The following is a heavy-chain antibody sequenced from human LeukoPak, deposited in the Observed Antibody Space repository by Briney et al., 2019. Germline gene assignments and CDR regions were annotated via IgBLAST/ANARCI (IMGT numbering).Heavy chain of an antibody. CDR1: GGTFSSYA. J-gene: IGHJ4*02. D-gene: IGHD2-2*01. CDR3: ANHPPECQLLRGGGY. Sequence: GSSVRVSCKASGGTFSSYAISWVRQAPGQGLEWMGRIIPILGIANYAQKFQDRVTITADKSTSTAYMELSSLRSEDTAVYYCANHPPECQLLRGGGYWGQGTLVTVSS. V-gene: IGHV1-69*04. CDR2: IIPILGIA.